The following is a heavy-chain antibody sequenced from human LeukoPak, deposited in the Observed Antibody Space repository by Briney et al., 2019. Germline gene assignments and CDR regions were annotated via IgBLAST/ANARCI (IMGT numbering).Heavy chain of an antibody. CDR2: INPSGGST. CDR3: ARDRARGITFGGVIPPFDY. J-gene: IGHJ4*02. V-gene: IGHV1-46*01. D-gene: IGHD3-16*02. Sequence: ASVKVSCKASGYTFTSYYMHWVRQAPGQGLEWMGIINPSGGSTSYAQKFQGRVTMTRDMSTSTVYMELSSLRSDDTAVYYCARDRARGITFGGVIPPFDYWGQGTLVTVSS. CDR1: GYTFTSYY.